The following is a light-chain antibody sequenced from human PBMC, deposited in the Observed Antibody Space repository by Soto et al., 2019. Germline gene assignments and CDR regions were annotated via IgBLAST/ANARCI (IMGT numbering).Light chain of an antibody. J-gene: IGKJ5*01. Sequence: DILMTQSPATLAVSPGERATLSCRAGQGVTTNFAWYQQKSGQSPRLLIYDVSIRATGVPARFSGTGSETEFTLTISGLKSEDSEIYFCQQYNNWPYSVGQGTRLEIK. V-gene: IGKV3-15*01. CDR2: DVS. CDR1: QGVTTN. CDR3: QQYNNWPYS.